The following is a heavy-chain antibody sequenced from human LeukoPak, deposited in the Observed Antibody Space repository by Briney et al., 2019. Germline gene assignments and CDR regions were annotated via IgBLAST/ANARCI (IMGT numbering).Heavy chain of an antibody. Sequence: GGSLRLSCAASGFTFSSYAMSWVRQAPGKGLEWVSAISGSGGSTYYADSVKGRFTISRDNAKNSLYLQMNSLRAEDTAVYYCARDLGRFVAFDYWGQGTLVTVSS. CDR2: ISGSGGST. V-gene: IGHV3-23*01. CDR3: ARDLGRFVAFDY. CDR1: GFTFSSYA. J-gene: IGHJ4*02. D-gene: IGHD3-3*01.